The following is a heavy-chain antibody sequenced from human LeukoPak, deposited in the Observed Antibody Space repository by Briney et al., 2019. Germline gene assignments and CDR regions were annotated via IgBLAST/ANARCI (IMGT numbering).Heavy chain of an antibody. CDR3: AAGYSSGWFLFDY. CDR1: GYTFTGYY. J-gene: IGHJ4*02. CDR2: INPNSGGT. V-gene: IGHV1-2*06. D-gene: IGHD6-19*01. Sequence: ASVKVSCKASGYTFTGYYMHWVRQAPGQGLEWVGRINPNSGGTNYAQKFQGRVTITRDTSISTAYMELSRLRSDDTAVYYCAAGYSSGWFLFDYWGQGTLVTVSS.